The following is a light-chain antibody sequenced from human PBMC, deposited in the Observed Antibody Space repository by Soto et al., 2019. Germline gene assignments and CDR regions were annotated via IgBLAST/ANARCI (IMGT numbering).Light chain of an antibody. V-gene: IGKV3-15*01. CDR2: DTS. J-gene: IGKJ5*01. CDR1: QGIGDT. Sequence: EVVMTQSPATLSVSPGEGVTLSCRASQGIGDTLAWYQHKPGQTPRLLIYDTSTRATGVPARFSGSRSGTDFTLTISRLEPEDFEGYYCQQYGNSPITLGQGTRLEIK. CDR3: QQYGNSPIT.